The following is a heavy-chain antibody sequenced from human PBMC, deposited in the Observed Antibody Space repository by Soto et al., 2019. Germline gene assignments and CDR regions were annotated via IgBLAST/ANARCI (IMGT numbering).Heavy chain of an antibody. J-gene: IGHJ6*03. CDR1: GGSISSSSYY. CDR3: ARVYCSGGSCYTNYYYYYYMDV. V-gene: IGHV4-39*01. Sequence: SETLSLTCTVSGGSISSSSYYWGWIRQPPGKGLEWIGNIYYSGSTYYNPSLKSRVTISVDTSKNQFSLKLSSVTAADTAVYYCARVYCSGGSCYTNYYYYYYMDVWGKGTTVTVSS. D-gene: IGHD2-15*01. CDR2: IYYSGST.